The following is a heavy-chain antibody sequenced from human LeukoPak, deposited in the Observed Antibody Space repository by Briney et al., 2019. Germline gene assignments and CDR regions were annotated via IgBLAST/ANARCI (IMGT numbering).Heavy chain of an antibody. CDR1: GFTFSSYA. J-gene: IGHJ4*02. CDR2: INHSGST. D-gene: IGHD3-16*01. CDR3: ARRRSGMISIDY. Sequence: GSLRLSCAASGFTFSSYAMHWVRQAPGKGLEWIGEINHSGSTNYNPSLKSRVTISVDTSKNQFSLKLSSVTAADTAVYYCARRRSGMISIDYWGQGTLVTVSS. V-gene: IGHV4-34*01.